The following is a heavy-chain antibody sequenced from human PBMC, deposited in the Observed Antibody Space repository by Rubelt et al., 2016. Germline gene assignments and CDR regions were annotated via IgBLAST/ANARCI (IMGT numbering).Heavy chain of an antibody. V-gene: IGHV3-33*01. D-gene: IGHD2-21*02. J-gene: IGHJ6*02. CDR1: GFPFNKYG. Sequence: QVQLVESGGGVVQPGRSLRLSCAASGFPFNKYGMFWVRQTPGKGLKWVAFMWYDGREKYYADSVKGRFTISRDNSKNMLFLQMSRLRVEDTAVYYCSRATAIEEDDFYGMDVWGQGTTVTVSS. CDR2: MWYDGREK. CDR3: SRATAIEEDDFYGMDV.